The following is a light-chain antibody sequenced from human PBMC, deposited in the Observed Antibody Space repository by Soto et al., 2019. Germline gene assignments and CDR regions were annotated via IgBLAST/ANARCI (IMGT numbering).Light chain of an antibody. Sequence: EIVMTPSPATLSVSPGDTDKLSCRASQGISRTLAWYQHKPGQDPRLLFYGSSTRATGVPARFSGSGSGTEFTLSIRSLQAADSAVYYCQQYNQWHQLSFGGGTKVEI. CDR3: QQYNQWHQLS. J-gene: IGKJ4*02. CDR2: GSS. CDR1: QGISRT. V-gene: IGKV3-15*01.